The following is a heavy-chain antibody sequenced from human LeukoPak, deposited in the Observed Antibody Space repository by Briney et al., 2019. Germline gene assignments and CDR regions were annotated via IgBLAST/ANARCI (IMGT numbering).Heavy chain of an antibody. V-gene: IGHV4-38-2*02. Sequence: SETLSLTCTVSGYSISSGYYWGWIRQPPGKGLEWIGSIYHSGSTYYNPSLKSRVTISVDTSKNQFSLKLSSVTAADTAVYYCARDLGSSNNWFDPWGQGTLVTVSS. CDR2: IYHSGST. CDR3: ARDLGSSNNWFDP. CDR1: GYSISSGYY. J-gene: IGHJ5*02. D-gene: IGHD6-13*01.